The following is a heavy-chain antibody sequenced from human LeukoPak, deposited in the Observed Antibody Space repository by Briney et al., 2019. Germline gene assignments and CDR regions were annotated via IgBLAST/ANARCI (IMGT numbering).Heavy chain of an antibody. CDR1: GFTFSSYA. CDR3: ARVKGDAITPGSYFDY. J-gene: IGHJ4*02. V-gene: IGHV3-30*04. CDR2: ISYDGSNK. D-gene: IGHD5-24*01. Sequence: PGGSLRLSCAASGFTFSSYAVHWVRQAPGKGLEWVAVISYDGSNKYYADSVKGRFTISRDNSKNTLYLQMNSLRAEDTAVYYCARVKGDAITPGSYFDYWGQGTLVTVSS.